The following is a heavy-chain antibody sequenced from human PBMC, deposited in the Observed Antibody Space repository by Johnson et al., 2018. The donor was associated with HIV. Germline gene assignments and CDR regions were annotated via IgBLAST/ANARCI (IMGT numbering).Heavy chain of an antibody. Sequence: QEKLVESGGGVVQPGGSLRLSCRASGFTFSNYAMSWVRQAPGKGLEWVAVISFDGDITYYVDSVKGRFTSSRDNSKNTLYLQMNSLRPEDTAAYYCATIAAHGAAFDIWGQGTVVTVSS. V-gene: IGHV3-30*03. CDR1: GFTFSNYA. CDR2: ISFDGDIT. D-gene: IGHD6-25*01. CDR3: ATIAAHGAAFDI. J-gene: IGHJ3*02.